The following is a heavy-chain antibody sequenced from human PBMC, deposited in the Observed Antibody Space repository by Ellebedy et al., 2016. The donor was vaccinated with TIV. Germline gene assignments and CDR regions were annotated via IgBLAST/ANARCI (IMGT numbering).Heavy chain of an antibody. Sequence: PGGSLRLSCVASGFSFRNYWMGWVRQAPGKGLEWVANIYQDGSEKYVLDSVKGRFTVSRDNAKSSLYLQMNSLRVEDTALYYCARRGSYGDYAVQVNNWFDSWGQGTLVTV. CDR3: ARRGSYGDYAVQVNNWFDS. J-gene: IGHJ5*01. D-gene: IGHD4-17*01. CDR1: GFSFRNYW. CDR2: IYQDGSEK. V-gene: IGHV3-7*01.